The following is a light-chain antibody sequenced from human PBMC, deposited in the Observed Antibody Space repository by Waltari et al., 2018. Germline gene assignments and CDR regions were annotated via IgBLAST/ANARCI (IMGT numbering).Light chain of an antibody. J-gene: IGKJ1*01. CDR1: QSVGSN. Sequence: EIVMTQSPGTFFASPGERVILSCRASQSVGSNLAWYQQKPGQAPRLLIYRASTRATDIPGTFSGSGSGTGFTLTISSLQSEDFALYYCQQYYNWPRTFGQGTKVEIK. CDR3: QQYYNWPRT. CDR2: RAS. V-gene: IGKV3-15*01.